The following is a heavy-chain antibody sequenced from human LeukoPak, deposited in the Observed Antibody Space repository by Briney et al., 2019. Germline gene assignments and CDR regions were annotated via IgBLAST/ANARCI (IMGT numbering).Heavy chain of an antibody. CDR3: ARTTVSLPFDY. V-gene: IGHV3-7*01. CDR2: IKQDGSEK. CDR1: GFTFSSYW. Sequence: GGSLRLSCAASGFTFSSYWMSWVRQAPGKGLEWVANIKQDGSEKYYVDSVKGRFTISRDSAKNSLYLQMNSLRAEDTAVYYCARTTVSLPFDYWGQGTLVTVSS. J-gene: IGHJ4*02. D-gene: IGHD4-17*01.